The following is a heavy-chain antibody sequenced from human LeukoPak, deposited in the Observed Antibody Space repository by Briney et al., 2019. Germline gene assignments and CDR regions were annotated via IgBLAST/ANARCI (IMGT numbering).Heavy chain of an antibody. CDR1: GYTFTSYY. J-gene: IGHJ5*02. CDR3: ARKDYGGNSAWFDP. D-gene: IGHD4-23*01. Sequence: GASVKVSCKASGYTFTSYYMHWVRQSPGQGLEWMGIINPSGGSASYAQKFQGRVTMTRDTSTSTFYMELSSLRSEDTAVYYCARKDYGGNSAWFDPWGQGTLVTVSS. V-gene: IGHV1-46*01. CDR2: INPSGGSA.